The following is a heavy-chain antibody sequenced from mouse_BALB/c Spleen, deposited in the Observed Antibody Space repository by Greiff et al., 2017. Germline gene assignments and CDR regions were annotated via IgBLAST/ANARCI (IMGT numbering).Heavy chain of an antibody. CDR3: AREGGNWYFDV. V-gene: IGHV1-12*01. CDR1: GYTFTSYN. Sequence: LQQPGAELVKPGASVKMSCKASGYTFTSYNMHWVKQTPGQGLEWIGAIYPGNGDTSYNQKFKGKATLTADKSSSTAYMQLSSLTSEDSAVYYCAREGGNWYFDVWGAGTTVTVSS. CDR2: IYPGNGDT. J-gene: IGHJ1*01.